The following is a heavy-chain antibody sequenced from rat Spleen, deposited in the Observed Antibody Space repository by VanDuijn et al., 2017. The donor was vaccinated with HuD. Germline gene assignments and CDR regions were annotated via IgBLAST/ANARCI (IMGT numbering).Heavy chain of an antibody. D-gene: IGHD1-9*01. V-gene: IGHV5-19*01. CDR1: GFTFSNYG. CDR2: ISSGGGNT. CDR3: ARRLLRVYVRLYFDY. J-gene: IGHJ2*01. Sequence: EVQLVESGGGLVQPGRSLKLSCAASGFTFSNYGMHWIRQAPTKGLEWVASISSGGGNTYYRDSVKGRFTISRDNAKSTLYLQMDSLRSEDTATYYCARRLLRVYVRLYFDYWGQGVMVTVSS.